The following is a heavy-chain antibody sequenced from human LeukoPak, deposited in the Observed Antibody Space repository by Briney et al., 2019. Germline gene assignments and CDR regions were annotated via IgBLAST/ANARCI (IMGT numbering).Heavy chain of an antibody. D-gene: IGHD2-8*01. V-gene: IGHV4-38-2*02. CDR3: ASRTGGIVLMVYAEYYFDY. CDR1: GGSISSGYY. J-gene: IGHJ4*02. CDR2: IYHSGST. Sequence: PSETLSLTCTVSGGSISSGYYWGWIRQPPGKGLEWIGSIYHSGSTYYNPSLKSRVTISVDTSKNQFSLKLSSVTAADTAVYYCASRTGGIVLMVYAEYYFDYWGQGTLVTVSS.